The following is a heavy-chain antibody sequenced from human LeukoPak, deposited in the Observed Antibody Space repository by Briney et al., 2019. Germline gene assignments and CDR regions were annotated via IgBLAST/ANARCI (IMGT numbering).Heavy chain of an antibody. J-gene: IGHJ4*02. CDR3: AREADGDYLPDYFDY. V-gene: IGHV3-7*03. Sequence: GGSLRLSCAASGFTFSSYWMSWVRQAPGKGLEWVANIKQDGSEKYYVDSVKGRFTISRDNAKNSLYLQMNSLRAEDTAIYYCAREADGDYLPDYFDYWGQGTLVTVSS. CDR1: GFTFSSYW. D-gene: IGHD4-17*01. CDR2: IKQDGSEK.